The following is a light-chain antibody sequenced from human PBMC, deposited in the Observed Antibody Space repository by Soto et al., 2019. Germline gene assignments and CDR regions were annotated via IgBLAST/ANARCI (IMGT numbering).Light chain of an antibody. CDR3: AAWDDSLSGYV. V-gene: IGLV1-47*01. CDR1: SSNIGSNY. Sequence: QSVLTQPPSASGTPGQRVTISCSGSSSNIGSNYVYWYQQLPGTTPKLLISRNNQRPSGVPDRFSGSKSGTSASLAISGLRSEDEADYDCAAWDDSLSGYVFGTGTQLTVL. J-gene: IGLJ1*01. CDR2: RNN.